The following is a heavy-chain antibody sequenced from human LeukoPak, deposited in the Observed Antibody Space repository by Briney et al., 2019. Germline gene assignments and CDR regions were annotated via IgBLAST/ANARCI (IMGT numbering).Heavy chain of an antibody. CDR3: ARDATIVQWLAPIYYYYGMDV. D-gene: IGHD6-19*01. J-gene: IGHJ6*02. V-gene: IGHV3-21*01. CDR1: GFTFSSYS. Sequence: GSLRLSCAASGFTFSSYSMNWVRQAPGKGLEWVSSISSSSSYIYYADSVKGRFTISRDNAKNSLYLQMNSLRAEDTAVYYCARDATIVQWLAPIYYYYGMDVWGQGTTVTVSS. CDR2: ISSSSSYI.